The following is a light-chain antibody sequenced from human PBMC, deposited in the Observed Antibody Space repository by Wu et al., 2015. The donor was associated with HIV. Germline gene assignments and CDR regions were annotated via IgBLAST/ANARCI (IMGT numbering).Light chain of an antibody. CDR2: AAS. CDR3: QQSYSTPRT. V-gene: IGKV1-39*01. Sequence: DIQMTQSPSSLSASVGDRVTITCRASQSISSYLNWYQQKPGKAPKLLIYAASSLQSGVPSRFSGSGSGTDFTLTISSLQPEDFATYYCQQSYSTPRTFGLGDQGWRSN. J-gene: IGKJ2*01. CDR1: QSISSY.